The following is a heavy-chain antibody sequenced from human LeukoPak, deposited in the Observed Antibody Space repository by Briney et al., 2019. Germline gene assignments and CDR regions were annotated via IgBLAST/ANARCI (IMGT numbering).Heavy chain of an antibody. CDR1: GCTFTSYY. CDR3: ARDLGTVAGTGYFDY. J-gene: IGHJ4*02. Sequence: GESLKVSCKASGCTFTSYYMHWVRQAPGQGLEWMGIINPSGGSTSYAQKFQGRVTMTRDMSTSTVYMELSSLRSEDTAVYYCARDLGTVAGTGYFDYWGQGTLVTVSS. D-gene: IGHD6-19*01. CDR2: INPSGGST. V-gene: IGHV1-46*01.